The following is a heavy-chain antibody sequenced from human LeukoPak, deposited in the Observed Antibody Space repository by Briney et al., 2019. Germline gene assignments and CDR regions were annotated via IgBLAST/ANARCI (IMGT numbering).Heavy chain of an antibody. Sequence: PGGSLRLSCAASGFTVSGNYMSWVRQAPGKGLEWVSVIYSAGITYYADSVKGRFTISRDNFKNTLYLQMDSLRAEDTAVYYRARSTGYSSTWYVWFDPWGQGTLVTVSS. CDR1: GFTVSGNY. CDR2: IYSAGIT. V-gene: IGHV3-53*01. CDR3: ARSTGYSSTWYVWFDP. J-gene: IGHJ5*02. D-gene: IGHD6-13*01.